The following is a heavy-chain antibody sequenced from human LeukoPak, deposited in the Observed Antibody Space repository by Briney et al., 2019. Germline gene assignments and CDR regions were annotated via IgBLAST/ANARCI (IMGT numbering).Heavy chain of an antibody. J-gene: IGHJ4*02. CDR1: GFTFSSYS. CDR2: ISSSSSYI. Sequence: GGSLRLSRAASGFTFSSYSMNWVRQAPGKGLEWVSSISSSSSYIYYADSVKGRFTISRDNAKNSLYLQMNSLRAEDTAVYYCAREGCHYGVYCGFDYWGQGTLVTVSS. D-gene: IGHD4-17*01. CDR3: AREGCHYGVYCGFDY. V-gene: IGHV3-21*01.